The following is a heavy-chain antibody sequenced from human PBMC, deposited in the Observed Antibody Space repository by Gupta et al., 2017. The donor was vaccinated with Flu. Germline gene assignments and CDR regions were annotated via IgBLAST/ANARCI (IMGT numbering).Heavy chain of an antibody. Sequence: EVQLLESGGGLVQPGGSLRLSCAASGFTFSSYAMSWVRQAPGKGLEWVAEISGSGGRTYNAGSVKGRFTVSRDNSKNTLYLQMNSLRAEDTAVYYCAKDQWGDYGDDWFDPWGQGTLVTVSS. D-gene: IGHD4-17*01. CDR1: GFTFSSYA. CDR2: ISGSGGRT. CDR3: AKDQWGDYGDDWFDP. J-gene: IGHJ5*02. V-gene: IGHV3-23*01.